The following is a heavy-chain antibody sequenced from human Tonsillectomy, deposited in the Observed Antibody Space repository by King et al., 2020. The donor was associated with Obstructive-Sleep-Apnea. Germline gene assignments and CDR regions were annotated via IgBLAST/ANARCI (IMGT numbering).Heavy chain of an antibody. CDR1: GFTFSSYA. D-gene: IGHD1-26*01. V-gene: IGHV3-23*04. CDR3: AKDVVGATTPGGGSFDY. CDR2: ISGSGGGT. J-gene: IGHJ4*02. Sequence: VQLVESGGGLVQPGGSLRLSCAASGFTFSSYAMSWVRQAPGKGLEWVSAISGSGGGTYYADSVKGRFTISRANSKNTLYLQMNSLRAEDTAVYYCAKDVVGATTPGGGSFDYWGQGTLVTVSS.